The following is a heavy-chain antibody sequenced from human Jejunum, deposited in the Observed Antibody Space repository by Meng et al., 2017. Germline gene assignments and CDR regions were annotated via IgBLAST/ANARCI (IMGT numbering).Heavy chain of an antibody. CDR2: IHSDGSTK. CDR3: ARDIPPS. Sequence: EVQLLGSGGGSIHPGVFLRLSCVASGFTFSSSWMHWVRQVPGKGLVWVSRIHSDGSTKSYADSVKGRFSISRDNGKNTLYLQMNSLRAEDTGVYYCARDIPPSWGQGTLVTVSS. J-gene: IGHJ5*02. V-gene: IGHV3-74*01. CDR1: GFTFSSSW.